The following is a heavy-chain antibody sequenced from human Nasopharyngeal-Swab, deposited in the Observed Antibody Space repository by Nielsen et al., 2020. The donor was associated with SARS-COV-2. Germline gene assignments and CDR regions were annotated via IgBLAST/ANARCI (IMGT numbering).Heavy chain of an antibody. J-gene: IGHJ3*02. CDR1: GFTFSSYG. Sequence: GEALKISCAASGFTFSSYGMHWVRQAPGKGLEWVSYISSSGSTIYYADSVKGRFTISRDNAKNSLYLQMNSLRAEDTAVYYCARASLSGSSTGRRAFDIWGQGTMVTVSS. D-gene: IGHD1-26*01. CDR3: ARASLSGSSTGRRAFDI. V-gene: IGHV3-48*04. CDR2: ISSSGSTI.